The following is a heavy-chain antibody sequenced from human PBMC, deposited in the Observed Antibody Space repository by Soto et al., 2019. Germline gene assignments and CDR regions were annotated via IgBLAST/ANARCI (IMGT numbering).Heavy chain of an antibody. J-gene: IGHJ4*02. D-gene: IGHD6-19*01. CDR3: ARHRGFSGWYYFDY. CDR1: GGSISSSSYY. Sequence: QLQLQESGPGLVKPSETLSLTCTVSGGSISSSSYYWGWIRQPPGKGLEWIGSIYYSGSTYYNPSLKSRVTRSVATSKNQFSLKLSSVTAADTAVYYCARHRGFSGWYYFDYWGQGTLVTVSS. CDR2: IYYSGST. V-gene: IGHV4-39*01.